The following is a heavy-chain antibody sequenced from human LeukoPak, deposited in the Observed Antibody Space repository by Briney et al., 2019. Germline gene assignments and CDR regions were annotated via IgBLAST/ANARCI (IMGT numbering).Heavy chain of an antibody. J-gene: IGHJ6*04. CDR2: IQFDGTNK. CDR3: AELGITMIGGV. V-gene: IGHV3-30*02. CDR1: GFTLSSYG. Sequence: GGSLRLSCAASGFTLSSYGMHWVRQAPGKGLEWVTFIQFDGTNKYYADSVKGRFTISRDNSKNSLYLQMNSLRAEDTAVYYCAELGITMIGGVWGKGTTVTISS. D-gene: IGHD3-10*02.